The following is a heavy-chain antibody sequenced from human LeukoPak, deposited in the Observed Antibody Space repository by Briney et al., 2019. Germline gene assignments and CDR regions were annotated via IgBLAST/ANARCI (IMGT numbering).Heavy chain of an antibody. CDR1: GDSICTYY. CDR2: IDYRGST. J-gene: IGHJ3*02. D-gene: IGHD5-18*01. V-gene: IGHV4-59*01. CDR3: ARSRSGYSYDHAAFEI. Sequence: PSETLSLTCTVSGDSICTYYWSWIRQPPGKGLEWIAYIDYRGSTTYNPSLRSRVTISVDTSRNQISLRLSSVTAADTAVYYCARSRSGYSYDHAAFEIWGQGTMVTVSS.